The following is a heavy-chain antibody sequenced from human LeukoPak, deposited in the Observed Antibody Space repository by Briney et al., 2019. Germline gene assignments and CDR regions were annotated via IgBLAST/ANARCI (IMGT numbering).Heavy chain of an antibody. CDR3: ARSSTRRVNWFDP. CDR2: INPNGGVT. Sequence: GASVKVSCKASGYAFHIYYLHWVRQAPGQGLEWMGIINPNGGVTSYAQKFQGRVTMTRDMSSSTVYMELTSLTSDDTAVYYCARSSTRRVNWFDPWGQGTLVTVSS. J-gene: IGHJ5*02. V-gene: IGHV1-46*02. CDR1: GYAFHIYY. D-gene: IGHD2-2*01.